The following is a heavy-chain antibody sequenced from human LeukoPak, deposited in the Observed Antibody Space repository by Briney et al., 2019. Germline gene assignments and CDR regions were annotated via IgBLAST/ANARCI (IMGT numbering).Heavy chain of an antibody. V-gene: IGHV4-59*01. D-gene: IGHD3-3*01. Sequence: SSETLSLTCTVSGGSISSYYWSWIRQPPGEGLEWIGYIYYSGSTDSNPSLKSRVAMSVDTSKNQFFLKLSSVTAADTAVYYCARGYFWSGYLSWFDPWGQGTLVTVSS. CDR2: IYYSGST. CDR3: ARGYFWSGYLSWFDP. CDR1: GGSISSYY. J-gene: IGHJ5*02.